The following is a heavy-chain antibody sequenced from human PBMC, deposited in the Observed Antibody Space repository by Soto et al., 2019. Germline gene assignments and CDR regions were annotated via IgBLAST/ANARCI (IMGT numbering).Heavy chain of an antibody. CDR3: AGGGAGSGPFTWELPDH. CDR2: ITPFSGDV. Sequence: QMQLVQSGAEVKKTGSSVTVSCKALGNTFTYRYLHWVRQAPGQALEWMGWITPFSGDVHYAQKFQERVTITRDRSINTADMQMSSLRSEDTAMYFCAGGGAGSGPFTWELPDHLGQGTLVTVSS. V-gene: IGHV1-45*02. D-gene: IGHD1-26*01. J-gene: IGHJ4*02. CDR1: GNTFTYRY.